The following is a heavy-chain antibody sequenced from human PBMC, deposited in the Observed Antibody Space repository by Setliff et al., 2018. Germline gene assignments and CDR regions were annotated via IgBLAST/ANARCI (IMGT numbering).Heavy chain of an antibody. V-gene: IGHV3-30*07. CDR2: ISYDGRTD. Sequence: GGSLRLSCAASGFTFTDAWMNWVRQAPGKGPEWVALISYDGRTDYYADSVRGRSDISRDNSKNTLYLRMSSLRAEDTAVYYCVTSTIIIYYFDFWGQGTPVTVSS. CDR1: GFTFTDAW. CDR3: VTSTIIIYYFDF. D-gene: IGHD3-10*01. J-gene: IGHJ4*02.